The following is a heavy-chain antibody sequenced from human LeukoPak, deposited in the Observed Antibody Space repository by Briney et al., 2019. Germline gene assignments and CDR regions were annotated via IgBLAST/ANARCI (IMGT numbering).Heavy chain of an antibody. CDR1: GFTFDDYA. J-gene: IGHJ6*03. CDR2: ISWNSGSI. CDR3: ARGVDYYYYMDV. D-gene: IGHD5/OR15-5a*01. Sequence: GGSLRLSCAASGFTFDDYAMHWVRQAPGKGLEWVSGISWNSGSIGYADSVKGRFTISRDNAKNSLYLQMNSLRAEDTAVYYCARGVDYYYYMDVWGKGTTVTISS. V-gene: IGHV3-9*01.